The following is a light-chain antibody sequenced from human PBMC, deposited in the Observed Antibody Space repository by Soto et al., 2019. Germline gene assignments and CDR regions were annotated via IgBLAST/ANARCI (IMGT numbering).Light chain of an antibody. CDR2: EVI. CDR1: SSDVGGYNY. J-gene: IGLJ2*01. V-gene: IGLV2-14*01. CDR3: ASYTRSSTVV. Sequence: QSVLTQPASVSGSPGQSITISCTGTSSDVGGYNYVSWYQQHPGIAPKLMIYEVINRPSGVSNRFSGSKSGNTASLTISGLQAEDEADYYCASYTRSSTVVFGGGTKLTVL.